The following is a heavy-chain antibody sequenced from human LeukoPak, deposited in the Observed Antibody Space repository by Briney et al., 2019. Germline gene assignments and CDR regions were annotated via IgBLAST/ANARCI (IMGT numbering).Heavy chain of an antibody. CDR3: ARVGYSYGYFDY. D-gene: IGHD5-18*01. V-gene: IGHV1-46*01. Sequence: ASVKVSCKASGYTFTSYYMHWVRQAPGQGLEWMGIINPSGVSTSYAQKFQGRVTRTRDTSTVTVSMELSSLSSEDTAVYYCARVGYSYGYFDYWGQGTLVTVSS. CDR1: GYTFTSYY. J-gene: IGHJ4*02. CDR2: INPSGVST.